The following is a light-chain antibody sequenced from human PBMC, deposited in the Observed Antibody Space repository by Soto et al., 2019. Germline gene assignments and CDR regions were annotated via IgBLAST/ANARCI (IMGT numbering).Light chain of an antibody. CDR2: DAS. Sequence: DIQMTQSPSTLSASVGDRVTITCRASQSISSWLAWYQQKPGKAPKLLIYDASSLESVVPSRFSGSGSGTEFTLAIISLQPYDFSTYYCQQYTSYSTWTFGQGTNVEIK. CDR3: QQYTSYSTWT. J-gene: IGKJ1*01. CDR1: QSISSW. V-gene: IGKV1-5*01.